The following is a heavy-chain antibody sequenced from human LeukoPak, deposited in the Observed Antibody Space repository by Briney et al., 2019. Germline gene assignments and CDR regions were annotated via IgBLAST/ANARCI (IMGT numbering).Heavy chain of an antibody. V-gene: IGHV3-30-3*01. J-gene: IGHJ4*02. CDR1: GITFSSYA. D-gene: IGHD1-26*01. CDR2: ISYDGNNI. CDR3: ARDLSGGGYDY. Sequence: GGSLRLSCAASGITFSSYAMHWVRQAPGKGLEWVAVISYDGNNIYYVDSVKGRFTISRDNSKNTLYLQMNSLRAEDTAVYYCARDLSGGGYDYWGQGTLVTVSS.